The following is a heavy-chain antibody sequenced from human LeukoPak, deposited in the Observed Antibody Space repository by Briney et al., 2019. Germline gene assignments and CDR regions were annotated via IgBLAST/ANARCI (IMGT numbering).Heavy chain of an antibody. J-gene: IGHJ4*02. CDR2: IDWDDDK. V-gene: IGHV2-70*04. CDR3: ARITPAGGSYSFDY. D-gene: IGHD1-26*01. Sequence: SGPTLVNPTQTLTLTCTFSGFSLSTRGLRVSWIRQPPGKALEWLARIDWDDDKFYSTSLKTRLTISKDTSKNQVVLTMTNMDPVGTATYYCARITPAGGSYSFDYWGQGTLVTVSS. CDR1: GFSLSTRGLR.